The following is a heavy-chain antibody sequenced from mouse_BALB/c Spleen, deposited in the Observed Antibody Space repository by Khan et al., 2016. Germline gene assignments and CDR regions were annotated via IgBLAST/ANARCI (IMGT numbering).Heavy chain of an antibody. J-gene: IGHJ2*01. V-gene: IGHV3-2*02. Sequence: EVQLQESGPGLVKPSQSLSLTCTVTGYLITSDYAWNWIRQFPGNKLEWMGYISYSGSTSYNPSLKSRISITRDTSKNQFLLQLNSVTTEDTATYYCARRVGYDFDYWGQGTTLTVSS. CDR3: ARRVGYDFDY. D-gene: IGHD2-14*01. CDR2: ISYSGST. CDR1: GYLITSDYA.